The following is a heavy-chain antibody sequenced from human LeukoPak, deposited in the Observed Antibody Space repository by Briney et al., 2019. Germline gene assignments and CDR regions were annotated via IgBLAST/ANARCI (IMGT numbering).Heavy chain of an antibody. Sequence: SETLSLTCTVSGGSISSSSYYCGWVRQPPGKGLEWIGYIYYSGSTNYNPSPKSRVTISVDTSKNQFSLKLSSVTAADTAVYYCARERCSSTSCYSHPPYMDVWGKGTTVTVSS. D-gene: IGHD2-2*01. V-gene: IGHV4-61*01. J-gene: IGHJ6*03. CDR2: IYYSGST. CDR3: ARERCSSTSCYSHPPYMDV. CDR1: GGSISSSSYY.